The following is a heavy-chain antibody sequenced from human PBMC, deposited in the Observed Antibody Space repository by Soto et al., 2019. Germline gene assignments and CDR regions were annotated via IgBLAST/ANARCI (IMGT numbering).Heavy chain of an antibody. CDR3: ARLRMPYYYDSSGLGGWFDP. CDR1: GGTFSSYA. D-gene: IGHD3-22*01. Sequence: QVQLVQSGAEVKKPGSSVKVSCKASGGTFSSYAISWVRQAPGQGLEWMGGIIPIFGTANYAQKSQGRVTITAYESTSTAYMELSSLRSEDTAVYYCARLRMPYYYDSSGLGGWFDPWGQGTLVSVSS. CDR2: IIPIFGTA. J-gene: IGHJ5*02. V-gene: IGHV1-69*01.